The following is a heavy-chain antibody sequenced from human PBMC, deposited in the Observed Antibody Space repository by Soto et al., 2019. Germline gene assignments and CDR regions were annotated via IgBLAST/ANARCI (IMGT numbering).Heavy chain of an antibody. CDR2: IYHSGST. Sequence: QLQLQESGSGLVKPSQTLSLTCAVSGGSISSGGYSWTWIRQPPGKGLEWIGYIYHSGSTYYNPSLKSRVTLSVASSKHQFSLKLSSVSAAATRVYSRARVPLYWGQGTLVTVAS. CDR1: GGSISSGGYS. CDR3: ARVPLY. J-gene: IGHJ4*02. V-gene: IGHV4-30-2*01.